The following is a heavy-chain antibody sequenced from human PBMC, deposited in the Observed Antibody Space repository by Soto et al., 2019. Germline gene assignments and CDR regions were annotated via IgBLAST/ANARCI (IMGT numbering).Heavy chain of an antibody. V-gene: IGHV3-48*02. CDR3: ARDHGVVVVAATPWYFDL. D-gene: IGHD2-15*01. Sequence: GSLLLPCSPSGFTFSSYSMNWVRQAPGKGLEWVSYISSSSSTIYYADSVKGRFTISRDNAKNSLYLQMNSLRDEDTAVYYCARDHGVVVVAATPWYFDLWGRGTLVTVYS. CDR1: GFTFSSYS. J-gene: IGHJ2*01. CDR2: ISSSSSTI.